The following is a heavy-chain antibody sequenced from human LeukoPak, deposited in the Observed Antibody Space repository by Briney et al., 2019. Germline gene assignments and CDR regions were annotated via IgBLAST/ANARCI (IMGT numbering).Heavy chain of an antibody. CDR2: ISPSGGMT. CDR1: GNTFSNYF. CDR3: VRVTLYAFDI. D-gene: IGHD3-10*01. Sequence: ASVQVSSQPSGNTFSNYFLHWVRQAPGHGLEWMVIISPSGGMTSYAQEFRGRVTMTRDTSTSTVYMELSSLRSEDTAVYYCVRVTLYAFDIWGQGTMVTVSS. V-gene: IGHV1-46*01. J-gene: IGHJ3*02.